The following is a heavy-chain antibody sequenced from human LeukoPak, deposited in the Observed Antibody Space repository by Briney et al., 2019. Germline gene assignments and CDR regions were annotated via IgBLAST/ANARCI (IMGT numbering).Heavy chain of an antibody. V-gene: IGHV4-59*01. D-gene: IGHD6-13*01. CDR3: ARSIAAAGPVASDY. J-gene: IGHJ4*02. Sequence: PSETLSLTCTVSGGSISSYYWSWIRQPPGKGLEWIGYIYYSGSTNYNPSLKSRVTISVDTSKNQFSLKLSSVTAADTAVYYCARSIAAAGPVASDYWDQGTLVTVSS. CDR2: IYYSGST. CDR1: GGSISSYY.